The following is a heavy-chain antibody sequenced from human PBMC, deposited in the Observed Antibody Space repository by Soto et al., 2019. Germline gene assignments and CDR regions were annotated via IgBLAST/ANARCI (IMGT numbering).Heavy chain of an antibody. CDR2: MNPNSGNT. CDR3: ARGYDFCSGYYYYYYYYMDV. V-gene: IGHV1-8*02. D-gene: IGHD3-3*01. CDR1: WYTFTSYD. J-gene: IGHJ6*03. Sequence: GASGEVSCKASWYTFTSYDIHWVRQVTGKGLERMGWMNPNSGNTGYAQRFQGRVTMTMNTSISTAYMELSSLRSEDTAVYYCARGYDFCSGYYYYYYYYMDVWGKGTTVTVSS.